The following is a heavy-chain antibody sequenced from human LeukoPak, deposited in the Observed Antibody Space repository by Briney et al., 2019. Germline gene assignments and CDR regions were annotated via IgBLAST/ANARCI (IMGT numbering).Heavy chain of an antibody. D-gene: IGHD3-16*01. Sequence: GGSLRLYCAASGFTFSSYWTNWARQSPGKGLEWVASINHNGNVNYYVDSVKGRFTISRDNAKNSLYLQMSNLRAEDTAVYFCARGGGLDVWGQGATVTVSS. CDR2: INHNGNVN. CDR3: ARGGGLDV. J-gene: IGHJ6*02. CDR1: GFTFSSYW. V-gene: IGHV3-7*03.